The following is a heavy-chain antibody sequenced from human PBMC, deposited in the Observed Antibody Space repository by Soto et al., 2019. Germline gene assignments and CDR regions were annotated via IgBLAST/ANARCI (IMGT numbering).Heavy chain of an antibody. D-gene: IGHD2-15*01. CDR3: AADIVVVYAFDI. J-gene: IGHJ3*02. V-gene: IGHV1-58*01. CDR1: GFTFTSSA. Sequence: GASVKVSCKASGFTFTSSAVQWVRQARGQRLEWIGWIVVGSGNTNYAQKFQERVTITRDMSTSTAYMELSSLRSEDTAVYYCAADIVVVYAFDIWGRGTMVTVSS. CDR2: IVVGSGNT.